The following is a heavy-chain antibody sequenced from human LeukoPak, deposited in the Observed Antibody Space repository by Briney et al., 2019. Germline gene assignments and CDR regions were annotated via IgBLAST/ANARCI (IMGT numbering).Heavy chain of an antibody. Sequence: SSETLSLTCAVYGGSFSGYYWSWIRQPPGKGLEWIGEINHSGSTNYNPSLKSRVTISVDTSKNQFSLKLSSVTAADTAVYYCASTPGDGYSSDAFDIWGQGTMATVSS. J-gene: IGHJ3*02. D-gene: IGHD5-24*01. CDR1: GGSFSGYY. CDR2: INHSGST. CDR3: ASTPGDGYSSDAFDI. V-gene: IGHV4-34*01.